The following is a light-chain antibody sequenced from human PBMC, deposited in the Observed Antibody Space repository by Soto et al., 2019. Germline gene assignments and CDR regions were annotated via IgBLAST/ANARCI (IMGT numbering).Light chain of an antibody. V-gene: IGKV1-5*03. Sequence: DIQMTQSPSTLSASVGDRVTITCRASQSISSWLAWYQQTPGKAPKVLIYKASSLESGVPSRFSGSGSGTEFTLTISSLQPDDFATYYCQQYNNYPRTFGQGTKVEV. CDR1: QSISSW. CDR3: QQYNNYPRT. J-gene: IGKJ1*01. CDR2: KAS.